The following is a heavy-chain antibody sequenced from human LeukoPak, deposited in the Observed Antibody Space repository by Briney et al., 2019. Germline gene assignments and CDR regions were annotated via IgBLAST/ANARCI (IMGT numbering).Heavy chain of an antibody. CDR3: ARTPRGYYDSSGSAEYFQH. J-gene: IGHJ1*01. CDR2: INPILGIA. CDR1: GGTFSSYA. D-gene: IGHD3-22*01. V-gene: IGHV1-69*04. Sequence: SVKVSCKASGGTFSSYAISWVRQAPGQGLEWMGRINPILGIANYAQKFQGRVTITADKSTSTAYMELSSLRSEDTAVYYCARTPRGYYDSSGSAEYFQHWGQGTLVTVSS.